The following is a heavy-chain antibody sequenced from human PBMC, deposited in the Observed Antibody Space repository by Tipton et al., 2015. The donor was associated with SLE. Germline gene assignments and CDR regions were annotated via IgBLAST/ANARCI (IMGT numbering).Heavy chain of an antibody. Sequence: TLSLTCAVSGGSIRSSNWWSWVRQPPGKGLEWIGEIHHSGSTNSNPSLRSRVTMSVDTSKNQFSLQMSSVTAADTAVYYCARGYCIGDVCYGRGFFDYWGRGTQVTVSS. D-gene: IGHD2-8*02. CDR1: GGSIRSSNW. J-gene: IGHJ4*02. V-gene: IGHV4-4*02. CDR2: IHHSGST. CDR3: ARGYCIGDVCYGRGFFDY.